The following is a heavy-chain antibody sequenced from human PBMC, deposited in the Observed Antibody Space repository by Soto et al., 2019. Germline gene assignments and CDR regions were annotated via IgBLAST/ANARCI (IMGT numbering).Heavy chain of an antibody. CDR2: IFWNDDK. D-gene: IGHD5-18*01. J-gene: IGHJ4*02. CDR3: AHRLAGSRCAYDS. V-gene: IGHV2-5*01. CDR1: GFSLSTGGEG. Sequence: QITLKESGPTLGKPTQTLTLTCTFSGFSLSTGGEGLGWIRQPPGKALEWLALIFWNDDKRYSPSLKSRLTITKDTSRNELVLTRTNMAPVDTATYYCAHRLAGSRCAYDSWGQGTLVTVSS.